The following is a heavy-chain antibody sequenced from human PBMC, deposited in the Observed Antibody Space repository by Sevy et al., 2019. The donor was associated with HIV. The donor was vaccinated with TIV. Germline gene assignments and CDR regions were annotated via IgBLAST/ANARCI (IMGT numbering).Heavy chain of an antibody. D-gene: IGHD4-17*01. J-gene: IGHJ6*02. CDR3: ARASRDSGDYYYDGMDV. Sequence: GGSLRLSCAASGFTVSSNYMSWVRQAPGKGLEWVSVIYSGGSTYYAGSVKGRLTISRDNSKNTLHLQMNSLRDEDTAVYYCARASRDSGDYYYDGMDVWGQGTTVTVSS. V-gene: IGHV3-53*01. CDR1: GFTVSSNY. CDR2: IYSGGST.